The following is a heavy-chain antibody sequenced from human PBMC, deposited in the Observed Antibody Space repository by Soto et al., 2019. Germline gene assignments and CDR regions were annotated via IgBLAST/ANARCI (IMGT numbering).Heavy chain of an antibody. CDR2: IYYSVTT. D-gene: IGHD5-12*01. J-gene: IGHJ4*02. CDR3: GRAENERAGIYRPADY. CDR1: GASITSGGYY. Sequence: QVQLQESGPGLVKPSQTLSLTCTVSGASITSGGYYWSWIRQHPGKGLEWIGYIYYSVTTYYNPSLKSRVIISVDPSKNRFSLNLSSVTAADTAVYYCGRAENERAGIYRPADYWGQGTLVTVSS. V-gene: IGHV4-31*03.